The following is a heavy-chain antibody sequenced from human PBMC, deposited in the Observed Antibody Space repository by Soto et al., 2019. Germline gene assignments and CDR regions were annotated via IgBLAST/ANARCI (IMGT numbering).Heavy chain of an antibody. CDR2: IIPIFGTA. Sequence: SVKVSCKASGGTFSSYAISWVRQAPGQGLEWMGGIIPIFGTANYAQKFQGRVTITADESTSTAYVELSSLRSEDTAVYYCARSGVGEGTNWFDPWGQGTLVTFSS. V-gene: IGHV1-69*13. J-gene: IGHJ5*02. D-gene: IGHD1-7*01. CDR3: ARSGVGEGTNWFDP. CDR1: GGTFSSYA.